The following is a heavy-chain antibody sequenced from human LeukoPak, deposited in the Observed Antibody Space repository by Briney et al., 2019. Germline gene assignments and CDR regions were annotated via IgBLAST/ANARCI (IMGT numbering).Heavy chain of an antibody. V-gene: IGHV3-33*01. D-gene: IGHD2-15*01. J-gene: IGHJ4*02. CDR1: GFTFSSCG. CDR2: IWYDGSNK. CDR3: ARVRSVVAATWVIDY. Sequence: GRSLRLSCAASGFTFSSCGMHWVRQAPGKGLEWVAVIWYDGSNKYYADSVKGRFTISRDNSKNTLYLQMNSLRAEDTAVYYCARVRSVVAATWVIDYWGQGTLVTVSS.